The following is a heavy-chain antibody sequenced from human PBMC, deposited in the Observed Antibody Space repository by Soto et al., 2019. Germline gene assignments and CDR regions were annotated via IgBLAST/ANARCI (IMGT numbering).Heavy chain of an antibody. CDR2: ISYDGSNK. CDR3: ARDRHRYFDY. CDR1: GFTFSSYA. V-gene: IGHV3-30-3*01. Sequence: GGSLRLSCAASGFTFSSYAMHWVRQAPGKGLEWVAVISYDGSNKYYADSVKGRFTISRDNSKNTLYLQMNSLRAEDTAVYYCARDRHRYFDYWGQGTLVTVSS. J-gene: IGHJ4*02.